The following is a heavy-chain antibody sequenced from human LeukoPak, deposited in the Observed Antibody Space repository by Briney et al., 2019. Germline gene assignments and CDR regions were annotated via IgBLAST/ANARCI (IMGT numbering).Heavy chain of an antibody. CDR2: INHSGGT. Sequence: PSETLSLTCAVYGGSFSGYYWSWIRQPPGKGLEWIGEINHSGGTNYNPSLKSRVTISVDTSKNQFSLKLSSVTAADTAVYYCARARSITIFGVVISDSVRFDPWGQGTLVTVSS. J-gene: IGHJ5*02. CDR1: GGSFSGYY. V-gene: IGHV4-34*01. D-gene: IGHD3-3*01. CDR3: ARARSITIFGVVISDSVRFDP.